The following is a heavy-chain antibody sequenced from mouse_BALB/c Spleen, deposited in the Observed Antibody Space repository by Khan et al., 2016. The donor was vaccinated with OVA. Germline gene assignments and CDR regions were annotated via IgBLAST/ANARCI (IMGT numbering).Heavy chain of an antibody. CDR2: ISYSGNT. CDR1: GYSITTDYA. V-gene: IGHV3-2*02. Sequence: VQLKQSGPGLVKPSQSLSLTCTVTGYSITTDYAWNWIRQFPGNKLEWMGYISYSGNTKSNPSLKSRISITRDTSKNQFFLQLKSVTTEDTARYYCARVYGGDFDYWGQGATLTGSS. J-gene: IGHJ2*01. CDR3: ARVYGGDFDY. D-gene: IGHD1-1*01.